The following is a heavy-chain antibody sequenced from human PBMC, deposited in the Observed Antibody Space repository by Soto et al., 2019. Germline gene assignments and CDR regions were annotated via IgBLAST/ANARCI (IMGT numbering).Heavy chain of an antibody. J-gene: IGHJ4*02. CDR3: ARGSRAEVRGVIIAPLWY. D-gene: IGHD3-10*01. Sequence: LRLSCAASGFTFSSYSMNWVRQAPGKGLEWVSSISSSSSYIYYADSVKGRFTISRDNAKNSLYLQMNSLRAEDTAVYYCARGSRAEVRGVIIAPLWYWGQGNLVTVSS. CDR1: GFTFSSYS. V-gene: IGHV3-21*01. CDR2: ISSSSSYI.